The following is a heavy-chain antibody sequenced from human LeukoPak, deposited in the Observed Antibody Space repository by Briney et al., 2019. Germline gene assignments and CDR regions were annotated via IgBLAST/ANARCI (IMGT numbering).Heavy chain of an antibody. Sequence: PGGSMRLSCAASGFRFSSHWMSWVRHIPGKGLEWVANINQDGGTKYYRDFAKGRFTISRDNAQNSLYLQINSLRAEDTAVYYCAREKGTLIRAMAFEMWGQGTMVTVSS. D-gene: IGHD3-10*01. CDR3: AREKGTLIRAMAFEM. J-gene: IGHJ3*02. CDR1: GFRFSSHW. V-gene: IGHV3-7*01. CDR2: INQDGGTK.